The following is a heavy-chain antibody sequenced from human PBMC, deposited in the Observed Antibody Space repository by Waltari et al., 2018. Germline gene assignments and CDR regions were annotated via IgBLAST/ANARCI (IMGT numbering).Heavy chain of an antibody. J-gene: IGHJ5*02. V-gene: IGHV4-59*01. CDR2: IYYSGST. Sequence: QVQLQESGPGLVKPSEPLSLTCTVSGGSLSSSYWSWIRPPPGKGLEWIGSIYYSGSTNYNPSLKSRVTISVDTSKNQFSLKLSSVTAADTAVYYCARDRAAGGGNWFDPWGQGTLVTVSS. CDR1: GGSLSSSY. D-gene: IGHD6-13*01. CDR3: ARDRAAGGGNWFDP.